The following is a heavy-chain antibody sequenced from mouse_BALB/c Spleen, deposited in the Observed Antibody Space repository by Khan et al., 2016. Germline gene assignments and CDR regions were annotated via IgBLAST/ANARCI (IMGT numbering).Heavy chain of an antibody. V-gene: IGHV7-3*02. J-gene: IGHJ1*01. CDR2: IINKANGYTT. CDR1: GFTFTDYY. D-gene: IGHD2-2*01. Sequence: EVELVESGGGLVQPGGSLRLSCATSGFTFTDYYMSWVLQPPGKALEWLGFIINKANGYTTEYSASVKGRFTISRDNSQSILSLQMTTLRAEDSATSYCAGVCWSRRDWYFDVWGAGTKVTVSS. CDR3: AGVCWSRRDWYFDV.